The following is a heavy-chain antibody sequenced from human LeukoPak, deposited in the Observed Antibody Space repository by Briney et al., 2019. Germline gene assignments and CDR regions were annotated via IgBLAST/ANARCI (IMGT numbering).Heavy chain of an antibody. CDR3: ARQKRQWLGYYFDY. V-gene: IGHV4-34*01. CDR2: IYYSGST. CDR1: GGSFSGYY. J-gene: IGHJ4*02. D-gene: IGHD6-19*01. Sequence: SETLSLTCAVYGGSFSGYYWSWIRQPPGKGLEWIGSIYYSGSTYYNPSLKSRVTISVDTSKNQLSLKLSSVTAADTAVYYCARQKRQWLGYYFDYWGQGTLVTVSS.